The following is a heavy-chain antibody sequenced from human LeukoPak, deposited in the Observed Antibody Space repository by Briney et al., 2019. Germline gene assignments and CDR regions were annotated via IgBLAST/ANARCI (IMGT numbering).Heavy chain of an antibody. CDR3: ARPAVAGTFDAFDI. D-gene: IGHD6-19*01. J-gene: IGHJ3*02. CDR2: ISWNSGSI. V-gene: IGHV3-9*01. Sequence: GGSLRLSCAASGFTFDDYAMHWVRQAPGKGLEWVSGISWNSGSIGYADSVKGRFTISRDNAKNSLYLQMNSLRAEDTAVYYCARPAVAGTFDAFDIWGQGTMVTVSS. CDR1: GFTFDDYA.